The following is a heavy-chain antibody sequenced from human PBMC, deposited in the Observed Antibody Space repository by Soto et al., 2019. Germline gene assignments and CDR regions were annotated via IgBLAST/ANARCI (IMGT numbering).Heavy chain of an antibody. CDR1: GFTFDDYA. D-gene: IGHD3-3*01. CDR3: AKEGDDFWSGYSLQRPYNWFDP. V-gene: IGHV3-9*01. J-gene: IGHJ5*02. CDR2: ISWNSGSI. Sequence: EVQLVESGGGLVQPGRSLRLSCAASGFTFDDYAMHWVRQAPGKGLAWVSGISWNSGSIGYADSVKGRFTISRDNAKHSLYLQMNSLRAEDTAVYYCAKEGDDFWSGYSLQRPYNWFDPWGQGTLVTVSS.